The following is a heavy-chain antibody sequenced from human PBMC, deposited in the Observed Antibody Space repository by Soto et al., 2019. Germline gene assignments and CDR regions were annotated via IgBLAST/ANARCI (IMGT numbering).Heavy chain of an antibody. V-gene: IGHV3-23*01. Sequence: GGSLRLSCIASGFTFSGYAMSWVRQAPGKGLEWVSGIRGGGDVTHHADSVKGRFTISRDNSENTLYLQTNSLRVEDTAVYYCAKDRGLQVDTGTITNWGQATLVTVSS. J-gene: IGHJ4*02. CDR3: AKDRGLQVDTGTITN. D-gene: IGHD5-12*01. CDR1: GFTFSGYA. CDR2: IRGGGDVT.